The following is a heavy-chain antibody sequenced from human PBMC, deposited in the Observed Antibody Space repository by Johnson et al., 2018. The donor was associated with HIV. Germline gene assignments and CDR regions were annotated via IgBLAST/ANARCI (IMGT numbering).Heavy chain of an antibody. CDR2: ISYDGSNK. D-gene: IGHD4-17*01. Sequence: QVQLMESGGGVVQPGRSLRLSCAASGFTFSSYGMHWVRQAPGKGLEWVAVISYDGSNKYYADSVQGRFTISRDNSKNTLYLQMNSLRAEDTAVYYCATHLSYYGDTLTDDGFDIWGRGTMVTVSS. J-gene: IGHJ3*02. CDR3: ATHLSYYGDTLTDDGFDI. CDR1: GFTFSSYG. V-gene: IGHV3-30*03.